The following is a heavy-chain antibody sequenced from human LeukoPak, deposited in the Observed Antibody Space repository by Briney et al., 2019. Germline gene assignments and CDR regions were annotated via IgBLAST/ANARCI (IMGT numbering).Heavy chain of an antibody. J-gene: IGHJ4*02. Sequence: GGSLRLSCAASGFTLSSYWMSWVRQAPGKGLEWVAGISGSGGSTNYADSVKGRFTISRDNPKNTLYLQMNSLTVEDTAVYFCAKRGVVIRVILVGFHKEAYYFDSWGQGALVTVSS. CDR1: GFTLSSYW. D-gene: IGHD3-22*01. CDR3: AKRGVVIRVILVGFHKEAYYFDS. V-gene: IGHV3-23*01. CDR2: ISGSGGST.